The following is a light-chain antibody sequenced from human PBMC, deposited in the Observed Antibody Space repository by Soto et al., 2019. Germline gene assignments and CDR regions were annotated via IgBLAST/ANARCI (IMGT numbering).Light chain of an antibody. Sequence: DIQMTQSPSTLSASVGDRVTITCRASQSISTWLAWYQQKPGKAPKLLIHKASSLESGVPSRFSGSGSGTEFTLTISSLRPDDFATYYCQQYNSYSRTFGQGTKVEIK. CDR3: QQYNSYSRT. CDR2: KAS. CDR1: QSISTW. J-gene: IGKJ1*01. V-gene: IGKV1-5*03.